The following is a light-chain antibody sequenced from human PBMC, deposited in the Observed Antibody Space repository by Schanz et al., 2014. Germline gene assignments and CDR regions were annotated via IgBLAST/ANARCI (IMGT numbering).Light chain of an antibody. CDR2: DVS. J-gene: IGLJ2*01. V-gene: IGLV2-14*01. Sequence: QSALTQPASVSGSPGQSITISCTGTSSDVGGYDFVSWYQQHPGTAPKLMIYDVSHRPSEISNRFSGSKSGNTASLTISGLQAEDEADYYCSSYAGSNNYVVFGGGTKLTVL. CDR1: SSDVGGYDF. CDR3: SSYAGSNNYVV.